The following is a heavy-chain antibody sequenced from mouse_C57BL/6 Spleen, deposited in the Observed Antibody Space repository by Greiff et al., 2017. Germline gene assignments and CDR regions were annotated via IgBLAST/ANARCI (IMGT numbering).Heavy chain of an antibody. CDR1: GFTFSDYG. D-gene: IGHD2-3*01. J-gene: IGHJ4*01. CDR3: ATWLLGYYAMDY. V-gene: IGHV5-17*01. CDR2: ISSGSSTI. Sequence: EVQVVESGGGLVKPGGSLKLSCAASGFTFSDYGMHWVRQAPEKGLEWVAYISSGSSTIYYADTVKGRFTISRDNAKNTLFLQMTSLRSEDTAMYYCATWLLGYYAMDYWGQGTSVTVSS.